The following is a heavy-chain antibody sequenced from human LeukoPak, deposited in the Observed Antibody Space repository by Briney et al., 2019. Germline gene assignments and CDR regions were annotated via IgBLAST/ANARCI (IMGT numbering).Heavy chain of an antibody. J-gene: IGHJ4*02. D-gene: IGHD1-26*01. CDR1: GGSITSSSYY. CDR2: IYNSGST. Sequence: SGTLSLTCTVSGGSITSSSYYWGWVRQPPGKGLEWIGSIYNSGSTNYNPSLKSRVTISVDTSKNQFSLQLSSVTAADTAVYFCARESSGSPDYWGQGTLVTVSS. V-gene: IGHV4-39*02. CDR3: ARESSGSPDY.